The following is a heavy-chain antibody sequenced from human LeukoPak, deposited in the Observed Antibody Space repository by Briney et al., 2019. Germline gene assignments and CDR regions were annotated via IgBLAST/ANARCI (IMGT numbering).Heavy chain of an antibody. CDR2: IMPLFGTA. CDR3: ARDRISSSWPHLDY. D-gene: IGHD6-13*01. CDR1: GGTFNNSA. V-gene: IGHV1-69*05. Sequence: SVKVSCKTSGGTFNNSAISWVRQAPGQGLEWLGGIMPLFGTAGYAQKFQGRVTITKDESTSTAYMELSSLRSEDTAVYYCARDRISSSWPHLDYWGQGTLVTVSS. J-gene: IGHJ4*02.